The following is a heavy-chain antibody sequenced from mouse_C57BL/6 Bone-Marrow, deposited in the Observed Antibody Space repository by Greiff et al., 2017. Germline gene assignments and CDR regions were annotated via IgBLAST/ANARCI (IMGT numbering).Heavy chain of an antibody. D-gene: IGHD2-4*01. CDR3: ARLFMITTRRTFAY. V-gene: IGHV5-15*01. CDR2: ISNLAYSI. J-gene: IGHJ3*01. CDR1: GFTFSDYG. Sequence: EVQLVEPGGGLVQPGGSLKLSCAASGFTFSDYGMAWVRQAPRKGPEWVAFISNLAYSIYYADTVTGRFTLSRENAKNTLYLEMRSRRSEDTAMYYCARLFMITTRRTFAYWGQGTLVTVSA.